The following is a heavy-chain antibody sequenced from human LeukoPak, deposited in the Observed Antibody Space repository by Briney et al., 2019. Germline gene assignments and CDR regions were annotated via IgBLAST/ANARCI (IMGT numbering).Heavy chain of an antibody. V-gene: IGHV1-2*02. Sequence: ASVKVSCKASGYTFSGYYMHWVRQAPGQGLERMGWINPNSGGTNYEQKFQGRVTMTRDTSISSAYMEVSRVRSDDTAVYYCARASYYDVLAGPSCPDYWGQGTLVTVSS. CDR2: INPNSGGT. CDR3: ARASYYDVLAGPSCPDY. J-gene: IGHJ4*02. D-gene: IGHD3-9*01. CDR1: GYTFSGYY.